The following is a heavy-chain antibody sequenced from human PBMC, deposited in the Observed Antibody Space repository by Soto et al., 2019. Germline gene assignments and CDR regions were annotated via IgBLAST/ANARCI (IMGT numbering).Heavy chain of an antibody. D-gene: IGHD1-7*01. J-gene: IGHJ6*02. V-gene: IGHV4-31*03. CDR1: GGSISSGGYY. Sequence: SETLSLTCTVSGGSISSGGYYWSWIRQHPGKGLEWIGYIYYSGSTYYNPSLKSRVTISVDTSKNQFSLKLSSVTAADTAVYYCARDTRRGESGTTYRMDVRGQGTTVTVSS. CDR3: ARDTRRGESGTTYRMDV. CDR2: IYYSGST.